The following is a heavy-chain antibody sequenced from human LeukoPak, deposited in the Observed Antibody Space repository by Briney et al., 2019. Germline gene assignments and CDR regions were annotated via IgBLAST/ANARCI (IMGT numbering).Heavy chain of an antibody. D-gene: IGHD3-10*01. J-gene: IGHJ4*02. Sequence: SETLSLTCAVSGGSISSSYDQWVWIRQPPGKGLEWIGSIYYSGSSYNSPSLKSRVAISVDKSKNQFSLKLSSVTAADTAVYYCASSGLMRESFDYWGQGTLVTVSS. CDR2: IYYSGSS. CDR1: GGSISSSYDQ. CDR3: ASSGLMRESFDY. V-gene: IGHV4-39*07.